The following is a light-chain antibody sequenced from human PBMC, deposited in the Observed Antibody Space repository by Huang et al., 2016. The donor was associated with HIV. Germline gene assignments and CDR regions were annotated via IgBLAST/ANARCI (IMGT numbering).Light chain of an antibody. CDR1: QSVSSY. Sequence: EIVLTQSPATLSLSPGERATLSCRTSQSVSSYLAWYQQKPGQAPRLLIYDAPKRATGIPARFSGSGSGTDFTLTISRLEPEDFAVYYCQQRSNWRTFGQGTRLEIK. V-gene: IGKV3-11*01. J-gene: IGKJ5*01. CDR2: DAP. CDR3: QQRSNWRT.